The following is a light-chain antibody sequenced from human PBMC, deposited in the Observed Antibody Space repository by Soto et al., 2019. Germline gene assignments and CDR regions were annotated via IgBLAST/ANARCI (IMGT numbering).Light chain of an antibody. V-gene: IGKV1-39*01. CDR3: QQSHNIPYT. J-gene: IGKJ2*01. CDR1: QTISSY. Sequence: DLQMTQSPSSLSASVGDRVTITCRASQTISSYLNWYQQKPGKAPKLLIYAASSLQSGVPSRFSGSGSGTDFTLTISSLQPEDFATYYCQQSHNIPYTFGQGTKLEIK. CDR2: AAS.